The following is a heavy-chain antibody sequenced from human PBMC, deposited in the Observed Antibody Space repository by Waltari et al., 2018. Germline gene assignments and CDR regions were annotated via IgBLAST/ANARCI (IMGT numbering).Heavy chain of an antibody. CDR3: ARAPPWLVNYGMDV. V-gene: IGHV3-33*01. J-gene: IGHJ6*02. CDR2: IWYDGSNK. CDR1: GFTFSSYG. D-gene: IGHD6-19*01. Sequence: QVQLVESGGGVVQPGRSLRLSCAASGFTFSSYGMHWVRQAPGKGVEWVAVIWYDGSNKYYADSVKGRFTISRDNSKNTLYLQMNSLRAEDTAVYYCARAPPWLVNYGMDVWGRGTTVTVSS.